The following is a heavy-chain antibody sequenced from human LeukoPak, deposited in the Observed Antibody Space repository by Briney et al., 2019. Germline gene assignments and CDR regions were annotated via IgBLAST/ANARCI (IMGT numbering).Heavy chain of an antibody. D-gene: IGHD5-24*01. J-gene: IGHJ4*02. CDR3: AKGDGYNFVY. Sequence: GGSLRLSCAASGFTFSDYNMRWIRQAPGKGLEWVSSISRSGSTKYYADSVKGRFTISRDNAKNSLFLQMNSLRAEDTAVYYCAKGDGYNFVYWGQGTLVTVSS. CDR2: ISRSGSTK. CDR1: GFTFSDYN. V-gene: IGHV3-11*04.